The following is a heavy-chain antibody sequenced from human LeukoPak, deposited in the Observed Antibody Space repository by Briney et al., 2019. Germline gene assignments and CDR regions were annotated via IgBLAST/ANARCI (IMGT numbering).Heavy chain of an antibody. Sequence: GGSLRLSCAVSGLTFSSSWMDWVRQAPGKGLEWVASINPDGNKKHSADSVKGRFTISRDNAENSLYLQMNSLRVEDTAFYYCARDLAYSRLDYWGQGMLVTVSS. CDR3: ARDLAYSRLDY. D-gene: IGHD5-18*01. CDR1: GLTFSSSW. CDR2: INPDGNKK. V-gene: IGHV3-7*01. J-gene: IGHJ4*02.